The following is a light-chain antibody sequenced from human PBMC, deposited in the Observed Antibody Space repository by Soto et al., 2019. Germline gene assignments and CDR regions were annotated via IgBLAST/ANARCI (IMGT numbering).Light chain of an antibody. Sequence: QSVLTQPPSVSAAPGQKVTISCSGSSSNIGNNYVSWYQQLPGTAPKLLIYDNNKRPSGIPDRFSGSKSGTSATLGINGLQTGDEADYYCGTWDSRLSAAVFGGGTKLTVL. J-gene: IGLJ3*02. CDR1: SSNIGNNY. CDR3: GTWDSRLSAAV. CDR2: DNN. V-gene: IGLV1-51*01.